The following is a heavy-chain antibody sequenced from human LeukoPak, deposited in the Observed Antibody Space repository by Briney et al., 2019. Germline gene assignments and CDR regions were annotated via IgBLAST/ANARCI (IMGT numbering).Heavy chain of an antibody. V-gene: IGHV4-38-2*01. CDR2: IYDSGST. Sequence: PSETLSLTCAVSGYSISSGYYWGWIRQPPGKGLEWIGSIYDSGSTYYNPSLKNRVTISVDTSKNQFSLTLSSVTAADTAVYYCAVTRGIVVPTTGLFDYWGQGTLVTVSS. CDR1: GYSISSGYY. J-gene: IGHJ4*02. CDR3: AVTRGIVVPTTGLFDY. D-gene: IGHD1-26*01.